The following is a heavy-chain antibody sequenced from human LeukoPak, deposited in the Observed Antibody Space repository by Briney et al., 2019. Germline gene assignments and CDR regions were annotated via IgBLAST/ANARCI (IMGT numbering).Heavy chain of an antibody. CDR2: IIPILGIA. CDR1: GGTFSSYA. CDR3: AITTYYYDSSGDY. D-gene: IGHD3-22*01. V-gene: IGHV1-69*04. J-gene: IGHJ4*02. Sequence: ASVKVSCKASGGTFSSYAISWVRQAPGQGLEWMGRIIPILGIANYAQKFQGRVTITADKSTSTAYMELSSLRSEDTAVYYCAITTYYYDSSGDYWGQGTLVTVSS.